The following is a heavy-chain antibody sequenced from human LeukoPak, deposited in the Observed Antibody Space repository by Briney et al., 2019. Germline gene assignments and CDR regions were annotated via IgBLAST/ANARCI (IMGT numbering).Heavy chain of an antibody. D-gene: IGHD6-13*01. J-gene: IGHJ4*02. V-gene: IGHV3-7*01. CDR2: IKQDGSEK. CDR3: ARDSAGNDY. CDR1: GFTFSTYW. Sequence: GGSLRLPCAASGFTFSTYWMSWVRQAPGKGLEWVANIKQDGSEKYYVDSVKGRFTISRDNAKNSLYLQMNSLRAEDTAMYYCARDSAGNDYWGQGTLVTVSS.